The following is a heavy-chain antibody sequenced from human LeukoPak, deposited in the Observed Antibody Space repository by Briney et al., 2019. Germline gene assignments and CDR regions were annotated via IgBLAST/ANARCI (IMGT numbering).Heavy chain of an antibody. CDR1: GGSISSGSYY. CDR3: ATYCSGGSCTSGAFDI. D-gene: IGHD2-15*01. CDR2: IYTSGST. J-gene: IGHJ3*02. Sequence: SETLSLTCTVSGGSISSGSYYWSWIRQPAGKGLEWIGRIYTSGSTNCNPSLKSRVTISVDTSKNQFSLKLSSVTAADTAVYYCATYCSGGSCTSGAFDIWGQGTMVTVSS. V-gene: IGHV4-61*02.